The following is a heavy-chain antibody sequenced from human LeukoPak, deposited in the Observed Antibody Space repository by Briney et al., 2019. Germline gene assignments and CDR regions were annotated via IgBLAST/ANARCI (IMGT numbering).Heavy chain of an antibody. CDR2: IYYRGST. Sequence: PSETLSLTCTVSGGSISSYYWSWIRQPPGKGLEWIGYIYYRGSTNYNPSLKSRVTISVDTSKNQFSLKLSSVTAADTAVYYCARVSPKWELGYWGQGTLVTVSS. D-gene: IGHD1-26*01. CDR1: GGSISSYY. CDR3: ARVSPKWELGY. J-gene: IGHJ4*02. V-gene: IGHV4-59*12.